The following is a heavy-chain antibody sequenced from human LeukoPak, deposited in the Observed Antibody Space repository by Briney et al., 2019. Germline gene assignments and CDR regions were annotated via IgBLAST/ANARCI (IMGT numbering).Heavy chain of an antibody. V-gene: IGHV1-2*02. Sequence: ASVKVSCKASGYTFTGYYINWVRQAPGQGLEWMGWINPNSGGADYVQKFQGRVTMTRDTSISTVYMEMSRLTSDDTAVYYCARLREDINWYFDYWGQGTLVAVSS. J-gene: IGHJ4*02. CDR2: INPNSGGA. D-gene: IGHD1-1*01. CDR1: GYTFTGYY. CDR3: ARLREDINWYFDY.